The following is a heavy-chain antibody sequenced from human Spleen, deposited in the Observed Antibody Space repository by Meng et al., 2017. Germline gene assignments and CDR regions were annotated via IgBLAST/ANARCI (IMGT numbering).Heavy chain of an antibody. D-gene: IGHD3-10*01. CDR3: XXLDSGSYSYFDY. CDR2: IYWXDXX. J-gene: IGHJ4*02. Sequence: QITXXXSGXTXXKPTXTPXLTCTFSGFSFSTSGVGVGWXXRPPGKAXEWLGLIYWXDXXXXSPSLXXRLTXXXDTSXXXXVLXMXXXDPXXXATXXXXXLDSGSYSYFDYWGKGTLVTVSS. CDR1: GFSFSTSGVG. V-gene: IGHV2-5*01.